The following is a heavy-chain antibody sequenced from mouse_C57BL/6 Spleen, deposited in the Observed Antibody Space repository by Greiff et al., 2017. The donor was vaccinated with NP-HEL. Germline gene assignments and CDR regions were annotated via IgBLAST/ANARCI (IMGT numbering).Heavy chain of an antibody. J-gene: IGHJ4*01. Sequence: EVQVVESGGGLVKPGGSLKLSCAASGFTFSSYAMSWVRQTPEKRLEWVATISDGGSYTYYPDNVKGRFTISRDNAKNNLYLQMSHLKSEDTAMYYCARDGDYSNYYAMDYWGQGTSVTVSS. CDR2: ISDGGSYT. D-gene: IGHD2-5*01. CDR1: GFTFSSYA. CDR3: ARDGDYSNYYAMDY. V-gene: IGHV5-4*01.